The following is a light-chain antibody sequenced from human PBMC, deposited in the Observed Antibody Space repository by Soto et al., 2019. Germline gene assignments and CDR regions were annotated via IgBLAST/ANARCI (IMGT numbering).Light chain of an antibody. CDR2: DNN. V-gene: IGLV1-51*01. CDR1: SSNIGNYD. J-gene: IGLJ2*01. CDR3: ATWDSSLSAVV. Sequence: QSVLTQPPSVSAAPGQKVTISCSGSSSNIGNYDVSWYQQLPGTAPKLLIYDNNKRPSGIPDRFSGSKSGTSATLGITGLQTGDEADYYCATWDSSLSAVVFGGGTQLTVL.